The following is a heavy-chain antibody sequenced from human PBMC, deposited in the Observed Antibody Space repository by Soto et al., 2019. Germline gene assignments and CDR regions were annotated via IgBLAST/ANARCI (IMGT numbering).Heavy chain of an antibody. J-gene: IGHJ6*02. CDR3: ARGREGYYYYHGMDV. Sequence: GGSLRLSCAASGFTVSSNYMSWVRQAPGKGLEWVSIIYSGGSTYYADSVKGRFTISRDNSKNTLYLQMNSLRAEDTAVYYCARGREGYYYYHGMDVWGQGTTVTVSS. V-gene: IGHV3-53*01. D-gene: IGHD1-26*01. CDR2: IYSGGST. CDR1: GFTVSSNY.